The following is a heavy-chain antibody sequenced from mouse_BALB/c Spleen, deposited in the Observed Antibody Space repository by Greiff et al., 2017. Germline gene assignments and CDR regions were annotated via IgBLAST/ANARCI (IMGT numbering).Heavy chain of an antibody. J-gene: IGHJ4*01. D-gene: IGHD2-4*01. CDR1: GYTFASYT. CDR2: INPSSGYT. Sequence: QVQLKESGAELARPGASVKMSCKASGYTFASYTMHWVKQRPGQGLEWIGYINPSSGYTNYNQKFKDKATLTADKSSSTAYMQLSSLTSEDSAVYYCARRAIYYDPYAMDYWGQGTSVTVSS. V-gene: IGHV1-4*01. CDR3: ARRAIYYDPYAMDY.